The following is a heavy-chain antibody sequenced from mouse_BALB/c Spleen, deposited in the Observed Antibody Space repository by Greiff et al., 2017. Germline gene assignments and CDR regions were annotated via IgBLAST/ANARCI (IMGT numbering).Heavy chain of an antibody. CDR3: ARWSSYWYFDV. CDR1: GFTFSSFG. V-gene: IGHV5-17*02. CDR2: ISSGSSTI. Sequence: DVHLVESGGGLVQPGGSRKLSCAASGFTFSSFGMHWVRQAPEQGLEWVAYISSGSSTIYYADTVKGRFTISRDNPKNTLFLQMTSLRSEDTAMYYCARWSSYWYFDVWGAGTTVTVSS. J-gene: IGHJ1*01.